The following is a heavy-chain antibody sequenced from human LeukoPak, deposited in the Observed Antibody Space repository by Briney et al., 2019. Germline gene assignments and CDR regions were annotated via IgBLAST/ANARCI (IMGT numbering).Heavy chain of an antibody. V-gene: IGHV4-59*01. Sequence: SETLSLTCTVSGGSTSSYYWSWIRQPPGKGLEWIGYIYYSGTTNYNPSLKSRVTVSVDTSKNQFSLKLSSVTAADTAVYYCARAWYDSSGYYYTFDYWGQGTLVTVSS. D-gene: IGHD3-22*01. CDR2: IYYSGTT. CDR3: ARAWYDSSGYYYTFDY. J-gene: IGHJ4*02. CDR1: GGSTSSYY.